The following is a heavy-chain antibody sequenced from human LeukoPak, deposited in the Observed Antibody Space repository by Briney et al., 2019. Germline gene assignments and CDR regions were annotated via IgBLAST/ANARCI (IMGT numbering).Heavy chain of an antibody. CDR1: GFTFSSYA. V-gene: IGHV3-30-3*01. J-gene: IGHJ3*02. CDR2: ISYDGSNK. Sequence: GGSLRLSCAASGFTFSSYAMHWVRQAPGKGLEWVAVISYDGSNKYYADSVKGRFTISRDNSKNTLYLQMNSLRAEDTAVYYCARSRWEVDAFDIWGQGTMVTVSS. CDR3: ARSRWEVDAFDI. D-gene: IGHD1-26*01.